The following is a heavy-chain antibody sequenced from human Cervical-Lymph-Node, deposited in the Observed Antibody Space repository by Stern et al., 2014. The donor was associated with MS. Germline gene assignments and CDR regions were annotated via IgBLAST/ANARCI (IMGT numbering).Heavy chain of an antibody. Sequence: VQLVESGAEVKKPGASVKVSCKASGYTFTSYGISWVRQAPGQGLEWMGWISAYNGNTNYAQKLQGRVTMTTDTSTSTAYMELRSLRSDDTAVYYCARDGIAAAGKGEIYYYYGMDVWGQGTTVTVSS. CDR2: ISAYNGNT. J-gene: IGHJ6*02. CDR3: ARDGIAAAGKGEIYYYYGMDV. CDR1: GYTFTSYG. D-gene: IGHD6-13*01. V-gene: IGHV1-18*01.